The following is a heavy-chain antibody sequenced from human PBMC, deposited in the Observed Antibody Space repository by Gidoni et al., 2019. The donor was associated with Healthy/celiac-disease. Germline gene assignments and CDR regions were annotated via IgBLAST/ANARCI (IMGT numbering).Heavy chain of an antibody. J-gene: IGHJ4*02. V-gene: IGHV5-51*01. CDR3: ARLGGYSSSWYSAY. CDR1: GYRFTRYW. Sequence: EVQLVQSGAEGKKPGESLKISCQGSGYRFTRYWIGWVRQMPGNGLEWMGIFYPGDSDTRYSPSFQGQVTISADKSISTAYLQWSSLKASDTAMYYCARLGGYSSSWYSAYWGQGTLVTVSS. CDR2: FYPGDSDT. D-gene: IGHD6-13*01.